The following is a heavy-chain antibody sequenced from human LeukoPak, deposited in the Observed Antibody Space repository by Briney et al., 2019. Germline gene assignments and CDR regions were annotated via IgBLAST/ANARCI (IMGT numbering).Heavy chain of an antibody. V-gene: IGHV4-34*01. D-gene: IGHD4-23*01. J-gene: IGHJ3*02. CDR1: GGSFSGYY. CDR3: ARALSSDYGGNSWAFDI. CDR2: INHSGST. Sequence: SETLSLTCAVYGGSFSGYYWSWIRQPPGKGLEWIGEINHSGSTNYNPSLKSRVTMSVDTSKNQFSLKLSSVTAADTAVYYCARALSSDYGGNSWAFDIWGQGTMVTVSS.